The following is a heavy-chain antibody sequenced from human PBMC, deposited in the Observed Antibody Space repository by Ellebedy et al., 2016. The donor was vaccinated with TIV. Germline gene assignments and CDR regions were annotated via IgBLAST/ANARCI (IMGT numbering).Heavy chain of an antibody. D-gene: IGHD3-10*01. CDR1: GFIVSSNY. J-gene: IGHJ4*03. V-gene: IGHV3-66*01. CDR2: IYGGGGT. CDR3: ARDRGWAYPGSTRFDY. Sequence: GESLKISCAASGFIVSSNYMSWVRQAPGKGLEWVSIIYGGGGTYYADSVKGRFTISRDNSKNTLYLQMNSLRAEDTAVYYCARDRGWAYPGSTRFDYWGQGTLVTVSS.